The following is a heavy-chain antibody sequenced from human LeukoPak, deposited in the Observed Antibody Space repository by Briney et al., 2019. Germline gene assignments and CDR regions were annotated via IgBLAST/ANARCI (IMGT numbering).Heavy chain of an antibody. D-gene: IGHD3-10*01. CDR2: IYSDNT. V-gene: IGHV3-66*01. J-gene: IGHJ4*02. CDR1: GFTVSTNS. CDR3: ARGNYGSGSLFDY. Sequence: GGSLRLSCTVSGFTVSTNSMSWVRQAPGKGLEWVSFIYSDNTHYSDSVKGRFTISRDNAKNSLYLQMNSLRAEDTAVYYCARGNYGSGSLFDYWGQGTLVTVSS.